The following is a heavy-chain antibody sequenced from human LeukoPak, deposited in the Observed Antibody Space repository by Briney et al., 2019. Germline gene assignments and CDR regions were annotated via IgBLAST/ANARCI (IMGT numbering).Heavy chain of an antibody. J-gene: IGHJ4*02. CDR3: ARGGVDFWSGYCSFDY. D-gene: IGHD3-3*01. CDR1: GYSISNSNW. CDR2: IYYSGST. Sequence: SDTLSLTCAVSGYSISNSNWWGWIRQPPGKGLEWIGYIYYSGSTYYNPSLKSRVTMSVDTSKNHFSLKLSSVTAADTAVYYCARGGVDFWSGYCSFDYWGQGTLVTVSS. V-gene: IGHV4-28*03.